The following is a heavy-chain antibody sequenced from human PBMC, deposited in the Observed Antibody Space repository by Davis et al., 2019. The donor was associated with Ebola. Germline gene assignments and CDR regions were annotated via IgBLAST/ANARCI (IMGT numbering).Heavy chain of an antibody. CDR2: SYHEGTT. Sequence: SETLSLTCFVSGVSITSGNYLWGWIRQPPGKRLEWIGSSYHEGTTYYNPSLKSRVTISVDTSKNQFSLKLSSVTAADTAVYYCARGLYPWELDYWGQGTLVTVSS. CDR1: GVSITSGNYL. J-gene: IGHJ4*02. D-gene: IGHD1-1*01. CDR3: ARGLYPWELDY. V-gene: IGHV4-39*07.